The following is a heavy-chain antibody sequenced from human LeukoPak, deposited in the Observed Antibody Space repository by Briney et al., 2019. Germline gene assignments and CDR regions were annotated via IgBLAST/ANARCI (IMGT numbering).Heavy chain of an antibody. CDR1: GYTFTSYY. CDR2: INPSGGST. Sequence: ASVKVSCKASGYTFTSYYMHWVRQAPGQGLEWMGIINPSGGSTSYAQKFQGRVTMTRDTSISTAYMELSRLRSDDTAVYYCATLGVGATVGYWGQGTLVTVSS. J-gene: IGHJ4*02. D-gene: IGHD1-26*01. CDR3: ATLGVGATVGY. V-gene: IGHV1-46*01.